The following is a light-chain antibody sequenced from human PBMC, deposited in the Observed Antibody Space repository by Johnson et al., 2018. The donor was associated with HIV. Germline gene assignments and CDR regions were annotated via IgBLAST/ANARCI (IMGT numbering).Light chain of an antibody. Sequence: QSVLTQPHSVSAAPGQKVTISCSGSSSNIGNNYVSWYQQLPGTAPKLLIYDNNKRPSGIPDRFSGSKSGTSATLGITGLQTGDEADYYCGTWDSSLSAGRAFGTGTKVTVL. CDR2: DNN. CDR3: GTWDSSLSAGRA. CDR1: SSNIGNNY. V-gene: IGLV1-51*01. J-gene: IGLJ1*01.